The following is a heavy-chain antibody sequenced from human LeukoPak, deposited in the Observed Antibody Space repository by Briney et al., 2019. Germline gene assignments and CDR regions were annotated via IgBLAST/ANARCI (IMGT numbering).Heavy chain of an antibody. Sequence: SETLSLTCSVSGGSISSYYWSWIRQPAGKGLEWIGRIHTSGTPNYNPSLKSRVTMSVDTSKNQFSLKVSSVTAADTAVYYCARDTYYYGSGSYGLDYWGQGTLVTVSS. V-gene: IGHV4-4*07. D-gene: IGHD3-10*01. CDR2: IHTSGTP. J-gene: IGHJ4*02. CDR3: ARDTYYYGSGSYGLDY. CDR1: GGSISSYY.